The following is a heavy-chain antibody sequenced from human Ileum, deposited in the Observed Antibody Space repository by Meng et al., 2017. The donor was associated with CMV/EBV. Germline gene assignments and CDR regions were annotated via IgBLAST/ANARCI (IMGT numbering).Heavy chain of an antibody. D-gene: IGHD3-22*01. CDR3: AKGTYSNGYYASDY. Sequence: GESLKISCAASGFTFSSYGMSWVRQAPGKGLEWVSTISGSGGSTYYADSVKGRFTISRDNSKNMLYLQMNSLRAEDTAVYYCAKGTYSNGYYASDYWGQGTLVTVSS. CDR2: ISGSGGST. CDR1: GFTFSSYG. V-gene: IGHV3-23*01. J-gene: IGHJ4*02.